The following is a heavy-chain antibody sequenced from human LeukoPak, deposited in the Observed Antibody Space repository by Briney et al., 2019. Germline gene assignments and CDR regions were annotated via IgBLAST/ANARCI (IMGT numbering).Heavy chain of an antibody. D-gene: IGHD6-19*01. CDR1: GFTFSSYG. Sequence: GGSLRLSCAASGFTFSSYGMHWVRQAPGKGLEWVAFIRYDGSNKYYADSVKGRFTISRDNAKNSLYLQMNSLRAEDTALYYCARRIAVAGPLGGYFDYWGQGTLVTVSS. CDR3: ARRIAVAGPLGGYFDY. V-gene: IGHV3-30*02. CDR2: IRYDGSNK. J-gene: IGHJ4*02.